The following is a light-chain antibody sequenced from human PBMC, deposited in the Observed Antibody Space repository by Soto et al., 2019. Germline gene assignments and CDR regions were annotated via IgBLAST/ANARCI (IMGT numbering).Light chain of an antibody. J-gene: IGLJ2*01. CDR3: CSFAGGATFV. CDR1: SSDVGGYNY. Sequence: QSALTQPASVSGSPGQSITISCTGTSSDVGGYNYVSWYQQHPGKAPKLMIYEVSNRPSGVSNRFSGSRSGNTASLTISTLQAEDEADYFCCSFAGGATFVFGGGTKLTVL. CDR2: EVS. V-gene: IGLV2-23*02.